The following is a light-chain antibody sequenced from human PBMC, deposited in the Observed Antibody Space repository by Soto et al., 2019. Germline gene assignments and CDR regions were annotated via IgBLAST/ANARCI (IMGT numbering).Light chain of an antibody. CDR2: GNS. Sequence: QSVLTQPPSVSGAPGQRVTISCTGGSSNIGATYDVQWYQQLPGTAPKLLIYGNSNRPSGVPDRFSGSKSGTSASLAITWLQADEEADYYSQAYDSSLSDHHVFRTGTQVPVL. J-gene: IGLJ1*01. CDR3: QAYDSSLSDHHV. CDR1: SSNIGATYD. V-gene: IGLV1-40*01.